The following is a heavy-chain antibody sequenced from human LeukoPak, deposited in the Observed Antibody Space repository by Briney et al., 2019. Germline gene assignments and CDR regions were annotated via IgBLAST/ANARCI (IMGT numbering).Heavy chain of an antibody. V-gene: IGHV1-18*01. CDR2: ISADNGNT. Sequence: ASVKVSCKASGYTFTNYGFSLVRQAPGQGLEWMGWISADNGNTNYAQKLQGRVTMTTDTSTSTAYMELRSLRSDDTAVYYCARDYCSSTSCYPVDDYWGQGTLVTVSS. CDR1: GYTFTNYG. D-gene: IGHD2-2*01. CDR3: ARDYCSSTSCYPVDDY. J-gene: IGHJ4*02.